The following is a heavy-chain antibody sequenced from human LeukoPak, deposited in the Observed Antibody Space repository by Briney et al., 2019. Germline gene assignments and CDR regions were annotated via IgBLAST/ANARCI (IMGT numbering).Heavy chain of an antibody. J-gene: IGHJ4*02. D-gene: IGHD6-19*01. V-gene: IGHV4-38-2*01. CDR3: AMEEAVAGSKGY. CDR1: GYSISSGYY. Sequence: SETLSLTCAVSGYSISSGYYWGWIRQPPGKGLEWIGSIYHSGSTYYNPSLKSRVTISVDTSKNRFSLKLSSVTAADTAVYYCAMEEAVAGSKGYWGQGTLVTVSS. CDR2: IYHSGST.